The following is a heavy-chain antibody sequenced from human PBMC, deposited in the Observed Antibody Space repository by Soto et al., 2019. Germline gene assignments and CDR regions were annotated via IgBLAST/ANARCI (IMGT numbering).Heavy chain of an antibody. D-gene: IGHD6-6*01. Sequence: QVQLQESGPGLVKPSQTLSLTCTVSGGSISSGGYYWTWIRQHPGKGLEWIGYNYYSGITYYNPSLTSRVTISLDTSKNQFSLKLSSVTAADTAVYSCARGSSIAGLYYGMDVWGQGTTVTVSS. CDR2: NYYSGIT. CDR1: GGSISSGGYY. J-gene: IGHJ6*02. CDR3: ARGSSIAGLYYGMDV. V-gene: IGHV4-31*03.